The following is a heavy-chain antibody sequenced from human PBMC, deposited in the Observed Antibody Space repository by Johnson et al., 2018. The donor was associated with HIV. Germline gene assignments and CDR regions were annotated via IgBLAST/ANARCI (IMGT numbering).Heavy chain of an antibody. CDR2: ISYDGSNK. CDR1: GFTFSSYA. Sequence: QVQLMESGGGVVQPGRSLRLSCAASGFTFSSYAMHWVRQAPGKGLEWVAVISYDGSNKYYADSVKGRFTISRDNSKNTLYLQMNSLRAEDTAVYYCARYGVATEAHDAFDIWGQGTMVTVSS. D-gene: IGHD5-12*01. CDR3: ARYGVATEAHDAFDI. V-gene: IGHV3-30*04. J-gene: IGHJ3*02.